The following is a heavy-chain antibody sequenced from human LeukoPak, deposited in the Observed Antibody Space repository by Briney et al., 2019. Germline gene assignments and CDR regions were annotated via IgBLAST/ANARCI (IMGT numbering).Heavy chain of an antibody. CDR2: ISAYNGNT. D-gene: IGHD1-20*01. V-gene: IGHV1-18*01. J-gene: IGHJ4*02. CDR3: ARGITGTTAAVYY. CDR1: GYTFTSYG. Sequence: GASVKVSCKASGYTFTSYGISWVRQAPGQGLEWMGWISAYNGNTNYAQKFQGRVTITADESTSTAYMELSSLRSEDTAVYYCARGITGTTAAVYYWGQGTLVTVSS.